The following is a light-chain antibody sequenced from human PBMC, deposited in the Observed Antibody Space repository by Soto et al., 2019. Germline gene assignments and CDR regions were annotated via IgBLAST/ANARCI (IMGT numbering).Light chain of an antibody. CDR1: QTISSS. Sequence: DVQMTQSPSSLSTFVGDRVSITCRASQTISSSLNWYQQKPGKAPNLLIYAASSLQGGVPLRFSGSGSGTDFTLTISSLQPEDSATYYCQQNYNTPITFGQGTRLEIK. V-gene: IGKV1-39*01. J-gene: IGKJ5*01. CDR3: QQNYNTPIT. CDR2: AAS.